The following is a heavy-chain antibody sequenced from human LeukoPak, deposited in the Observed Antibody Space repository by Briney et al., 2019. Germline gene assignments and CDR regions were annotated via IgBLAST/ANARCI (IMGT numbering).Heavy chain of an antibody. V-gene: IGHV3-23*01. CDR3: AKDFVPRGGSYFPGFDY. CDR2: ISNSGDRT. D-gene: IGHD1-26*01. CDR1: GFTFSDYY. J-gene: IGHJ4*02. Sequence: PGGSLRLSCAASGFTFSDYYMSWIRQAPGKGLEWVSTISNSGDRTYYADSVKGRFTISRDNSKNTLYLQMNSLRTEDTAVYYCAKDFVPRGGSYFPGFDYCGQGTLVIVSS.